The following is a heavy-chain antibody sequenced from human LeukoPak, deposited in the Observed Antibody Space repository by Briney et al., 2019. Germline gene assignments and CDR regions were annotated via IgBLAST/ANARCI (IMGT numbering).Heavy chain of an antibody. CDR3: AREEYYYDSSGYYHVVGFDN. V-gene: IGHV3-21*01. D-gene: IGHD3-22*01. Sequence: PGGSLRLSCAASGFTFSSYSMNWVRQAPGKGLEWVSSISSSSSYIYYADSVKGRFTISRDNAKNSLYLQMNSLRAEDTAVYYCAREEYYYDSSGYYHVVGFDNWGQGTLVTVSS. CDR1: GFTFSSYS. J-gene: IGHJ4*02. CDR2: ISSSSSYI.